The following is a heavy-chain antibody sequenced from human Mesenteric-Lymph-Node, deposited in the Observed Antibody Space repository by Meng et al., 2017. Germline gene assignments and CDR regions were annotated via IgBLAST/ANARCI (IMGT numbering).Heavy chain of an antibody. CDR3: AREPVYYYDSSGHRGGFDY. V-gene: IGHV3-72*01. D-gene: IGHD3-22*01. Sequence: GESLKISCTASGFTLSRYSMNWVRQAPGKGLEWVGRIRNKDNSHTTEYAASVKGRFTISRDDSKNSLYLQLNSLRTEDTAVYYCAREPVYYYDSSGHRGGFDYWGQGTLVTVSS. CDR2: IRNKDNSHTT. CDR1: GFTLSRYS. J-gene: IGHJ4*02.